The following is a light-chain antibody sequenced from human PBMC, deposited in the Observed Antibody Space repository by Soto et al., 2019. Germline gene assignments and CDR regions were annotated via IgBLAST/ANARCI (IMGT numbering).Light chain of an antibody. CDR2: DAP. Sequence: DIQMTQSPSALSASVGDRATITCRASQSISKWLAWYQHKPGKAPKLLIFDAPTLLSGVPSRFRGSGFGTEFTLTIDSLQPDDFETYYCQQFQNTSPAFGQGTKVDIK. J-gene: IGKJ1*01. CDR1: QSISKW. V-gene: IGKV1-5*01. CDR3: QQFQNTSPA.